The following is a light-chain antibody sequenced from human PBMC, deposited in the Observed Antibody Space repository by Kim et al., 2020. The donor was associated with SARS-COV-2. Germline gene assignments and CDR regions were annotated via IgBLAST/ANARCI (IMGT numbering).Light chain of an antibody. Sequence: QSVLTQPPSASGTPGQRVTISCSGSSSNIGSNYVYWYQQFPGTAPKFVIYSNNQRPSGVPERFSASKSGTSASLVISGLRSADEAVYAAWDDSLPAVVFGGGTQLTVL. J-gene: IGLJ2*01. CDR2: SNN. CDR1: SSNIGSNY. CDR3: AAWDDSLPAVV. V-gene: IGLV1-47*02.